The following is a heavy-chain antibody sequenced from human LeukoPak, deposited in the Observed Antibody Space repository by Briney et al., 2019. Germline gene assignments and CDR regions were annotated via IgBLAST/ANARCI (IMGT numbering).Heavy chain of an antibody. CDR3: AKGLRLQSLDY. CDR2: ISWNSGSI. Sequence: GGSLRLSCAASGFTFDDYAMHWVRQAPGKGLKWVLGISWNSGSIGYADSVKGRFTISRDNAKNSLYLQMNSLRAEDTALYYCAKGLRLQSLDYWGQGTLVTVSS. D-gene: IGHD4-11*01. CDR1: GFTFDDYA. J-gene: IGHJ4*02. V-gene: IGHV3-9*01.